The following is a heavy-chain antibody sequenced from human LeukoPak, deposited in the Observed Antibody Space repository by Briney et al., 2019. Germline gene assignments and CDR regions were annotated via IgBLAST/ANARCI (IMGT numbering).Heavy chain of an antibody. V-gene: IGHV4-59*01. D-gene: IGHD6-19*01. Sequence: SETLSLTCSASGGSISSYYWSWIRQPPGKGLEWIGYIYHTGSSYYNPSLKSRVTISVDTSKNQFSLKVNTVTAADTAVYYCARAEVVAGFDYWGQGTLVTVSS. CDR3: ARAEVVAGFDY. J-gene: IGHJ4*02. CDR2: IYHTGSS. CDR1: GGSISSYY.